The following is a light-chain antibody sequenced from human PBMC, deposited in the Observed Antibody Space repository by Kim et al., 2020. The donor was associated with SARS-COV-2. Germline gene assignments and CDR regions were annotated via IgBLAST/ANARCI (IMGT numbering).Light chain of an antibody. Sequence: SYELTQPPSVSVSPGQTASITCSGYKLGDKYVSWYQQKPGQSPVVVIYQDNQRPSGIPERFSGSNSGNTATLTISGTQAMDEADYYCQAWDSSVVVFGGGTQLTVL. CDR3: QAWDSSVVV. J-gene: IGLJ2*01. CDR1: KLGDKY. CDR2: QDN. V-gene: IGLV3-1*01.